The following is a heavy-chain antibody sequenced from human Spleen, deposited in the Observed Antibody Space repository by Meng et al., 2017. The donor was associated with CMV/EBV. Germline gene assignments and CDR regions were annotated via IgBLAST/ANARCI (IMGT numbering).Heavy chain of an antibody. Sequence: HGLLVGVGGGVCQPGWSLRLSCAASGFTFSSYGMHCVRQAPGKGLEWVAFIRYDGSNKYYADSVKGRFTISRDNSKNTLYLQMNSLRAEDTAVYYCAKIEYWGQGTLVTVSS. CDR1: GFTFSSYG. CDR2: IRYDGSNK. J-gene: IGHJ4*02. V-gene: IGHV3-30*02. CDR3: AKIEY.